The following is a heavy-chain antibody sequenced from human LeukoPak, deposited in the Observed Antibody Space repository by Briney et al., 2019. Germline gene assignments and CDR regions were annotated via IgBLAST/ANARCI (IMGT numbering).Heavy chain of an antibody. Sequence: GGSLRLSCAASGFTFSSYAMTWVRQAPGKGLQWVSSISNRGATTYYADSVKGRFIISRDNSKNTFYLQMNSLRAEDTALYYCAKQASSFYMDVWGKGTTLTVSS. D-gene: IGHD2-2*01. CDR2: ISNRGATT. J-gene: IGHJ6*03. CDR3: AKQASSFYMDV. V-gene: IGHV3-23*01. CDR1: GFTFSSYA.